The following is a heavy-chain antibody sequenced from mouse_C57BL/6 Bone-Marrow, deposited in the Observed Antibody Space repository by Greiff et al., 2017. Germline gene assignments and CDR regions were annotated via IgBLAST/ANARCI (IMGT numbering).Heavy chain of an antibody. V-gene: IGHV1-26*01. CDR3: ARRRLRRDWYFDV. D-gene: IGHD2-4*01. Sequence: VQLQQSGPELVKPGASVKISCKASGYTFNDYYMNWVKQSHGKSLEWIGDINPNNGGTSYNQKFKGKATLTVDKSSSTAYMELRSLTSEDSAVYYCARRRLRRDWYFDVWGTGTTVTVSS. CDR2: INPNNGGT. CDR1: GYTFNDYY. J-gene: IGHJ1*03.